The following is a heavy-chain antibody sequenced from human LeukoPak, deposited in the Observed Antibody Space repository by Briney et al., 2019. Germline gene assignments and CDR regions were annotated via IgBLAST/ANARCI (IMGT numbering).Heavy chain of an antibody. CDR2: IYFTGST. J-gene: IGHJ4*02. D-gene: IGHD3-10*01. V-gene: IGHV4-4*07. CDR3: ASLIWFGELFGY. CDR1: GGSMSSYY. Sequence: SETLSLTCTVSGGSMSSYYWSWIRQPAGKGLEWIGRIYFTGSTKYNPSLKSRVTISVDTSKNQFSLKLSSVTAADTAVYYCASLIWFGELFGYWGQGTLVTVSS.